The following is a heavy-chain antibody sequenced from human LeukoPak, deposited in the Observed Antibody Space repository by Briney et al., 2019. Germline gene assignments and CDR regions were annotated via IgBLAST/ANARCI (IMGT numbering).Heavy chain of an antibody. CDR3: ARDRTMTGDRGIDY. Sequence: GGSLRLSCAASGFTFSTYSMNWVRQAPGKGLEWVSAISNSGYTYYADSLKGRVTISRDNAKSSLYLQMKSLRAEDTAVYYCARDRTMTGDRGIDYWGQGPPVTVSS. D-gene: IGHD3-22*01. CDR1: GFTFSTYS. V-gene: IGHV3-21*01. J-gene: IGHJ4*02. CDR2: ISNSGYT.